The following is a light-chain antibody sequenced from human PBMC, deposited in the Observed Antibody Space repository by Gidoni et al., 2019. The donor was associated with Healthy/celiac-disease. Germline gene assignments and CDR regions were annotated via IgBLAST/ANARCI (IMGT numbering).Light chain of an antibody. Sequence: EIVLTQSPGTLSLSPGERATLSCRASQSVSSSYLAWYQQKPGQAPRLLIYGASSRATGIPDRFSVSGSGTDFTLTISRLEPEDVSVYYCQQYGSSPTFGGGTKVEIK. V-gene: IGKV3-20*01. CDR1: QSVSSSY. CDR3: QQYGSSPT. CDR2: GAS. J-gene: IGKJ4*01.